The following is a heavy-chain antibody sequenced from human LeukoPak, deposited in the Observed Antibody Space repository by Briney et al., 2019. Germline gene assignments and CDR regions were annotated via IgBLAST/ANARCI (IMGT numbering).Heavy chain of an antibody. CDR1: GYTFTSYG. J-gene: IGHJ6*03. V-gene: IGHV1-18*01. Sequence: GASVRVSCKASGYTFTSYGISWVRQAPGQGLEWMGWISAYNGNTNYAQKLQGRVTMTTDTSTSTAYMELRSLRSDDTAVYYCARVGDIVATPTHDSYYYYMDVWGKGTTVTVSS. CDR2: ISAYNGNT. CDR3: ARVGDIVATPTHDSYYYYMDV. D-gene: IGHD5-12*01.